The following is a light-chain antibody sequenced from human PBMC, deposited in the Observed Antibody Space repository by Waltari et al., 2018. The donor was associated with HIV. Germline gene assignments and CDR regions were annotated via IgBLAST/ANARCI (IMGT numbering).Light chain of an antibody. CDR3: AAWDDSLAWV. J-gene: IGLJ3*02. CDR2: CNN. Sequence: QSVLTQPPSASGTPGPRVTISCSGSSSNIVSNTVNWYQQLPGTPPKLLICCNNQRPSGVPDQFSGSKSGTSASLAISGLQSGDEADYDCAAWDDSLAWVFGGGTKLTVL. V-gene: IGLV1-44*01. CDR1: SSNIVSNT.